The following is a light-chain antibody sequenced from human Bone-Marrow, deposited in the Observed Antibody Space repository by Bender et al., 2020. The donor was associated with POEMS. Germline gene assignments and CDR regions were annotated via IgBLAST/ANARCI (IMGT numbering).Light chain of an antibody. CDR3: QTWERNTVV. CDR1: KLGDKY. Sequence: SYELTQPPSVSVSPGQTANITCSGDKLGDKYVCWYQQKPGQSPVLVIYQDTKRPSGIPERFSGSNSGNTATLTISGTQAMDEADYYCQTWERNTVVFGGGTKLTVL. J-gene: IGLJ2*01. CDR2: QDT. V-gene: IGLV3-1*01.